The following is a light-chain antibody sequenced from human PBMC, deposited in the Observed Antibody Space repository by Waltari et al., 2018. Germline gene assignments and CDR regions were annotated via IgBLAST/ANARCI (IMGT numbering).Light chain of an antibody. Sequence: DIQMTQSPSTLSASVGDTITITCRASQSISNYLAWYQQKPGKAPKLLIYKASTSGSGVPSRFSGSGSGTEFTLTINSLQPDDFATYYCQQYSTYSSFGQGTKLEIK. J-gene: IGKJ2*03. V-gene: IGKV1-5*03. CDR2: KAS. CDR3: QQYSTYSS. CDR1: QSISNY.